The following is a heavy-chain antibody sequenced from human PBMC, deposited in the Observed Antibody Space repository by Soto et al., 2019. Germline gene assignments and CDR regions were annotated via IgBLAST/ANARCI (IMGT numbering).Heavy chain of an antibody. CDR1: GFTFSSYG. D-gene: IGHD1-20*01. CDR2: ISYDGSNK. V-gene: IGHV3-30*18. J-gene: IGHJ6*02. Sequence: QVQLVESGGGVVQPGRSLRLSCAASGFTFSSYGMHWVRQAPGKGLEWVAVISYDGSNKYYADSVKGRFTISRDNSKNTLYLQMNSLGAEDTAVYYCAKRYGYGMDVWGQGTTVTVSS. CDR3: AKRYGYGMDV.